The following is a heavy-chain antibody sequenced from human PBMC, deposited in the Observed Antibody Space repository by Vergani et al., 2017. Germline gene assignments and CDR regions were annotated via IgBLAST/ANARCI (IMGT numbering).Heavy chain of an antibody. CDR3: TRHVPCGDGACLHCDH. J-gene: IGHJ4*02. Sequence: EVQLVQSGAEVKKPGESLKISCKYSESSFISNEIAWVRQMSVKGLQWMGNINPIDSKIAYSPSFQGQAIMSLDKSITTAYLQWRSLKASDTAIYYCTRHVPCGDGACLHCDHWGQGTQVTVSS. D-gene: IGHD2-21*01. V-gene: IGHV5-51*01. CDR1: ESSFISNE. CDR2: INPIDSKI.